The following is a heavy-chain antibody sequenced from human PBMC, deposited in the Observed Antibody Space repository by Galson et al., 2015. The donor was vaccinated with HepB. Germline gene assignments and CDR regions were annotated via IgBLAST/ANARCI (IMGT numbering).Heavy chain of an antibody. CDR3: ARDTPIFGVARRFDY. Sequence: SLRLSCAASGFTFSSYAMHWVRQAPGKGLEWVAVISYDGSNKYYADSVKGRFTISRDNSKNTLYLQMNSLRAEDTAVYYCARDTPIFGVARRFDYWGQGTLVTVPS. J-gene: IGHJ4*02. CDR1: GFTFSSYA. V-gene: IGHV3-30-3*01. D-gene: IGHD3-3*01. CDR2: ISYDGSNK.